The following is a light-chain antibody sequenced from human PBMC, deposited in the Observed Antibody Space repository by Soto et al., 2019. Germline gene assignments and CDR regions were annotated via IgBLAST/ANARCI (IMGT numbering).Light chain of an antibody. CDR2: EGS. CDR3: CSYPSNTLFYV. V-gene: IGLV2-23*01. Sequence: QSVLTQPASLSGSPGQSITISCTGTSSDVASYKLVSWYQHHPGKAPKLMIYEGSKRPSGVSNRFSGSMSGDTASLTISGLQAEDEADYYCCSYPSNTLFYVFGAGTKVTVL. CDR1: SSDVASYKL. J-gene: IGLJ1*01.